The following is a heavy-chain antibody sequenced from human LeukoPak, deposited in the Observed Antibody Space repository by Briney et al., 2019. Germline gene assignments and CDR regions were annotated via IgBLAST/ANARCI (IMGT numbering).Heavy chain of an antibody. CDR1: GYTFTSYY. CDR3: ARTGMYYYDSSGYYYGSAFDI. Sequence: ASVKVSCKASGYTFTSYYMHWVRQAPGQGLEWMGIINPSGGSTSYAQKFQGRVTMTRDTSTSTVYMELSSLRSEDTAVYYCARTGMYYYDSSGYYYGSAFDIWGQGTMVTVSS. CDR2: INPSGGST. V-gene: IGHV1-46*01. J-gene: IGHJ3*02. D-gene: IGHD3-22*01.